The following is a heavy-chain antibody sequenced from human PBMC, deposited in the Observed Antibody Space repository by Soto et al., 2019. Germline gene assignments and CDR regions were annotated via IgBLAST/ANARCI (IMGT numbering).Heavy chain of an antibody. CDR3: ARDSLPIAVDAPDN. CDR1: GYNFRNYG. V-gene: IGHV1-18*01. CDR2: IGPYNGNT. J-gene: IGHJ4*02. D-gene: IGHD6-19*01. Sequence: ASVKVSCKSSGYNFRNYGITWVRQAPGQGLEWMGWIGPYNGNTNYAQKFQGRVTMTTDTSTSTAYMELRSLRSDDTAVYYCARDSLPIAVDAPDNWGQGTLVTVSS.